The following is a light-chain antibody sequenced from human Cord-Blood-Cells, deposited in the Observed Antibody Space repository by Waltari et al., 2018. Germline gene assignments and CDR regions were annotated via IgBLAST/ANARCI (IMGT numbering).Light chain of an antibody. CDR3: QQYGSSPWT. CDR1: QSVSSSY. J-gene: IGKJ1*01. V-gene: IGKV3-20*01. Sequence: EIVLTQSPGTLSLSPGERATLSCRASQSVSSSYLAWYQQKPGQAPRLLIYGASSRDTGIPDRFSGRGSGTDFTVTISRLEPEDFAVYYCQQYGSSPWTFGQGTKVEIK. CDR2: GAS.